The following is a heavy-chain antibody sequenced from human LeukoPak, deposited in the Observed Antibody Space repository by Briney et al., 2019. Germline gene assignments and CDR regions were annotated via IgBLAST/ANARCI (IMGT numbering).Heavy chain of an antibody. CDR1: GFTFSSYA. Sequence: GGSLRLSCAASGFTFSSYAMSWVRQAPGKGLEWVAVISYDGSNKYYADSVKGRFTISRDNSKYTLYLQMTSLRAEDTAVYYCAKEAGGYSGYARFDHWGQGTLVTVSS. CDR2: ISYDGSNK. D-gene: IGHD5-12*01. J-gene: IGHJ4*02. V-gene: IGHV3-30*18. CDR3: AKEAGGYSGYARFDH.